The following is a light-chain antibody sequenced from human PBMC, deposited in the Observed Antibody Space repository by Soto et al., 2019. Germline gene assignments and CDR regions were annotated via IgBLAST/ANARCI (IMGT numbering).Light chain of an antibody. CDR2: DAS. Sequence: EIVLTQSPATLSLSPGERATLSCRASQSVRSNLAWYQQKPGQAPRLLIYDASHRATGIPGRFSGSGSGTDVTLTISNLEPEDLAVYDCHQRDNCPWPFGQGAKVEIK. V-gene: IGKV3-11*01. J-gene: IGKJ1*01. CDR3: HQRDNCPWP. CDR1: QSVRSN.